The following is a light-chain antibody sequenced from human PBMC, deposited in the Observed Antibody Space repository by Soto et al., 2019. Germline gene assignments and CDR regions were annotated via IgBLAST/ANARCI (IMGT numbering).Light chain of an antibody. J-gene: IGLJ1*01. CDR3: SSYTSSTTQYV. V-gene: IGLV2-14*01. Sequence: QSALTQPASVSGSPGQSITISCTGTSSDVGGYNHVSWYQQHPGKVPKVMIYEVSNRPSGVSNRFSGSKSGNTASLTISGRQAEDEADYYCSSYTSSTTQYVFGTGTKLTVL. CDR1: SSDVGGYNH. CDR2: EVS.